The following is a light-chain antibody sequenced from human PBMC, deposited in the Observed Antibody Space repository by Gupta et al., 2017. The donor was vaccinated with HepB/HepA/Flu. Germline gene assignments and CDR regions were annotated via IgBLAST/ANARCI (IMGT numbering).Light chain of an antibody. CDR3: QSVDISGTYVL. V-gene: IGLV3-25*03. CDR2: KDS. Sequence: SDELTQPISVSVSPGQTARITCSGDALPKQYAYWYQQKPGQAPVLVIYKDSERPSGIPDRFSGSSSGTTVTLDISGVQAEDEADYYCQSVDISGTYVLFGGGTKLTVL. J-gene: IGLJ2*01. CDR1: ALPKQY.